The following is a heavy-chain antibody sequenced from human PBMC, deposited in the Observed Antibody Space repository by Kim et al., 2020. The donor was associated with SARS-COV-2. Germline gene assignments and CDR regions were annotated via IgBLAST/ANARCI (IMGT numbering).Heavy chain of an antibody. CDR1: GYTFTSYY. V-gene: IGHV1-46*01. CDR3: ARDISPYGSGSYADY. Sequence: VKVSCKASGYTFTSYYMHWVRQAPGQGLEWMGIINPSGGSTSYAQKFQGRVTMTRDTSTSTVYMELSSLRSEDTAVYYCARDISPYGSGSYADYWGQGTLVTVSS. D-gene: IGHD3-10*01. CDR2: INPSGGST. J-gene: IGHJ4*02.